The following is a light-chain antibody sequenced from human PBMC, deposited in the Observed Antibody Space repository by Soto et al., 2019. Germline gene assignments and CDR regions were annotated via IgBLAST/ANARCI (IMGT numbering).Light chain of an antibody. V-gene: IGKV3-20*01. CDR3: PQYGSSPPT. CDR2: GAS. CDR1: QSVYKNF. J-gene: IGKJ4*01. Sequence: EMVLTQSPGTLSLSPGERATLSCRASQSVYKNFLAWYQQKPGQAPRLLINGASNRATGIPDRFSGSGSGADFSLTIDSLEPEDFAVYFCPQYGSSPPTFGGGTKVAIK.